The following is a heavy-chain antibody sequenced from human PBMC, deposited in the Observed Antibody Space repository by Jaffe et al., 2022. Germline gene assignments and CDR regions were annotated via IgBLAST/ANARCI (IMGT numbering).Heavy chain of an antibody. Sequence: QVQLQESGPGLVKPSETLSLTCAVSGYSISSGYYWGWIRQPPGKGLEWIGSIYHSGSTYYNPSLKSRVTISVDTSKNQFSLKLSSVTAADTAVYYCARRVFYGSGSYYTTENYNWFDPWGQGTLVTVSS. J-gene: IGHJ5*02. CDR2: IYHSGST. CDR1: GYSISSGYY. V-gene: IGHV4-38-2*01. D-gene: IGHD3-10*01. CDR3: ARRVFYGSGSYYTTENYNWFDP.